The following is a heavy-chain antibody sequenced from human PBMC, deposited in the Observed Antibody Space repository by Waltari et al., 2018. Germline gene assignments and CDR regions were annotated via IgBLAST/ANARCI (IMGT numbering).Heavy chain of an antibody. CDR1: GYTFTNYA. Sequence: QVQLVQSGAAVKEPGASVRVSCKASGYTFTNYAIHWVRQAPGQRPEWRGWINAGNGNTKYSQKFQGRVTIIRDTSASTAYMELHSLRSADTAVYYCARDSSGYNYGYGYWGQGTLVTVSS. J-gene: IGHJ4*02. CDR3: ARDSSGYNYGYGY. D-gene: IGHD5-18*01. V-gene: IGHV1-3*01. CDR2: INAGNGNT.